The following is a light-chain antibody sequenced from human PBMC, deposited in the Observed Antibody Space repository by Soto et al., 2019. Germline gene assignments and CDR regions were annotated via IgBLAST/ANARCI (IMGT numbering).Light chain of an antibody. CDR3: QQYGGSPPIT. CDR1: QSVSSTY. CDR2: GAS. J-gene: IGKJ5*01. V-gene: IGKV3-20*01. Sequence: VLTQSPGTLSLSPGERATLSCRASQSVSSTYLAWYQHKPGQAPRLLIYGASTRATGIPDRFSGSGSGTDFSLTISRLEPEDFAVYYCQQYGGSPPITFGQGTRPEIK.